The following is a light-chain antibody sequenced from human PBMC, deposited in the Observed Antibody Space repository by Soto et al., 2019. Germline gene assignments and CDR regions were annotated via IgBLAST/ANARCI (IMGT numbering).Light chain of an antibody. CDR3: MQALQTPRDT. CDR1: QSRLHSNGYNY. Sequence: DIVMTQSPLSLPVTPGEPASISCRSSQSRLHSNGYNYLDWYLQKPGQSPQLLIYLGSNRASGVPDRFSGSGSGTDFTLKISRVEAEDVGVYYCMQALQTPRDTFGQGTKLEIK. J-gene: IGKJ2*01. CDR2: LGS. V-gene: IGKV2-28*01.